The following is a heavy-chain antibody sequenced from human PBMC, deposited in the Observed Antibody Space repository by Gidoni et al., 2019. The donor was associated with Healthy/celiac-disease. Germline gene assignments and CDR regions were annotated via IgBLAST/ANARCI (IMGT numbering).Heavy chain of an antibody. D-gene: IGHD3-10*01. CDR2: IYYSGST. CDR1: GGSISSSSYY. Sequence: QLPLQESGPGLVKPSETLSLTCTVSGGSISSSSYYWGWIRQPPGKGLEWIGSIYYSGSTYYNPSLKSRVTISVDTSKNQFSLKLSSVTAADTAVYYCAREVSGSYLLHFDYWGQGTLVTVSS. CDR3: AREVSGSYLLHFDY. J-gene: IGHJ4*02. V-gene: IGHV4-39*02.